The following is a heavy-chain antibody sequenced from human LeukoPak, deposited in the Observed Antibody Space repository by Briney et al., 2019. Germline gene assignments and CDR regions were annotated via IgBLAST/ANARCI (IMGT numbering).Heavy chain of an antibody. CDR1: GFTFSGSA. CDR3: TRRTLQDYYYYYMDV. D-gene: IGHD4-11*01. Sequence: GGSLRLSCAASGFTFSGSAMHWVRQASGKGLEWVGRIRSKANSYATAYAASVKGRFTISRDDSKNTAYLQMNSLKTEDTAVYYCTRRTLQDYYYYYMDVWGKGTTVTVSS. V-gene: IGHV3-73*01. J-gene: IGHJ6*03. CDR2: IRSKANSYAT.